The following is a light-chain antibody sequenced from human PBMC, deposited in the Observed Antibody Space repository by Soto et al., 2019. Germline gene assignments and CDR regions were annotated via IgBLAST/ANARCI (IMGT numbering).Light chain of an antibody. V-gene: IGKV3-20*01. Sequence: EVALTQSPGTLSLSPGARATLSCRASQSIDKNYLTWYQQKPGQAPRVLIYGASSRATDIPDRFSGSGSGTDFTLTISRLEPEDFAVYYCQQYGSSGTFGQGTKVDIK. CDR2: GAS. J-gene: IGKJ1*01. CDR3: QQYGSSGT. CDR1: QSIDKNY.